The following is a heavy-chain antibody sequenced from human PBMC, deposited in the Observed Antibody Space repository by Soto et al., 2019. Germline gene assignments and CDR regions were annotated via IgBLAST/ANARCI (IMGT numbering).Heavy chain of an antibody. D-gene: IGHD1-7*01. V-gene: IGHV4-4*02. CDR1: GFSFTSNNW. J-gene: IGHJ4*02. CDR3: ASRDPGTSVDY. CDR2: IYRTGST. Sequence: XDTLCLTSAVAGFSFTSNNWWTWVRQPPGQGLEWIGEIYRTGSTNYNPSLKSRVTISLDKTENQFALKVTSLTAADTAVYYCASRDPGTSVDYWGQGTLVTVSS.